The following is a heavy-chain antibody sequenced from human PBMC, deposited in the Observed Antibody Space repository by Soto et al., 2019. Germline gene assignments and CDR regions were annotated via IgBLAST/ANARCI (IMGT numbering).Heavy chain of an antibody. CDR2: IVPIVGTT. Sequence: QVQLVQSGAEVRQPASSVKVSCKTSGGTVSNYAISWVRQAPGQGLEWMGGIVPIVGTTTYAQKFQGRVTITADEATSTAYMQLSRLRSDDTAVYYCVRVVAIPGYPDHWGQGTLVTVSS. V-gene: IGHV1-69*12. J-gene: IGHJ4*02. D-gene: IGHD5-12*01. CDR1: GGTVSNYA. CDR3: VRVVAIPGYPDH.